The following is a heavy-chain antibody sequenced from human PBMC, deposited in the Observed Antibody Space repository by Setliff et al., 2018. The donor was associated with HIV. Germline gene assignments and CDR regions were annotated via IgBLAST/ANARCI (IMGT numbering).Heavy chain of an antibody. CDR3: AGVSTMGARFDFDY. CDR1: GGSISRYF. V-gene: IGHV4-59*01. D-gene: IGHD1-26*01. CDR2: IKYSGNT. Sequence: SETLSLTCTVSGGSISRYFWSWIRQSPGKGLEWIGYIKYSGNTNYNPSLGSRVTISVDASKNQFSLKLTSVTAADTAVYYCAGVSTMGARFDFDYWGQGTLVTVSS. J-gene: IGHJ4*02.